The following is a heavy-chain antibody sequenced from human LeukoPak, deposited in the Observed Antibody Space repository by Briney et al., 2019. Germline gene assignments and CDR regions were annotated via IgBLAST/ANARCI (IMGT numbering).Heavy chain of an antibody. CDR1: GFTFSSYA. CDR3: VKLCPYYFDY. V-gene: IGHV3-64D*06. J-gene: IGHJ4*02. CDR2: ISSNGGST. D-gene: IGHD3-16*01. Sequence: GRSLRLSCSASGFTFSSYAMHWVREAPGKGLEYVSAISSNGGSTYYADSVKGRFTISRDNSKNTLYLQMSSLRAEDTAVYYCVKLCPYYFDYWGQGTLVTVSS.